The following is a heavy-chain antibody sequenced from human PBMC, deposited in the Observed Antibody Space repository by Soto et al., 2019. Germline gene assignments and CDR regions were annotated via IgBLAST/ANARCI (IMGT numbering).Heavy chain of an antibody. Sequence: PGGSLRLSCAASGFTFSGYPLTLVRRAPGQGLEWVSTVDRGGITYYADSVKGRFTISRDNSKNTLYLQMNSLRAEDTATYYCAKYSAPGSRYFEFWGQGTMVTVSS. CDR2: VDRGGIT. D-gene: IGHD6-13*01. CDR1: GFTFSGYP. V-gene: IGHV3-23*01. J-gene: IGHJ4*02. CDR3: AKYSAPGSRYFEF.